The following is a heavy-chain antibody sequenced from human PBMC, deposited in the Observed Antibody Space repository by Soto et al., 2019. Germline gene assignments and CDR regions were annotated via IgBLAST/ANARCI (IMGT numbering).Heavy chain of an antibody. D-gene: IGHD1-1*01. V-gene: IGHV4-59*01. CDR3: AREGGSGFDY. Sequence: SETLSLPCTVSGGSNSSYYWSWIRQPPGKGLEWIGYIYYSGSTNYNPSLKSGVTISVDTSKNQFSLKLSSVTAADTAVYYCAREGGSGFDYWGQGTLVTVSS. CDR1: GGSNSSYY. J-gene: IGHJ4*02. CDR2: IYYSGST.